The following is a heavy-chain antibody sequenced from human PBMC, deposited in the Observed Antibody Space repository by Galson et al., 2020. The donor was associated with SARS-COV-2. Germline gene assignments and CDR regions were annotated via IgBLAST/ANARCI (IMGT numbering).Heavy chain of an antibody. J-gene: IGHJ4*02. Sequence: GGSLRLSCAASGFTFSSYAMSWVRQAPGKGLEWVSAISGNGGSKYYADSVKGRLTVSRDNSKNTVYLQMNSLRVEDTALYYCAKAGGNWVSYVDYWGQGALVTVSS. CDR3: AKAGGNWVSYVDY. D-gene: IGHD7-27*01. CDR2: ISGNGGSK. CDR1: GFTFSSYA. V-gene: IGHV3-23*01.